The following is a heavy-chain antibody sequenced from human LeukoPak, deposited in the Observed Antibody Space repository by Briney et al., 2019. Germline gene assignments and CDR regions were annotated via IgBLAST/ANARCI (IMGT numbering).Heavy chain of an antibody. Sequence: SETLSLTCTVSGGSIGSSYWGWIRQPPGKGFEWIGYNSNSGSTDYNPSLKSRVTISVDTSKNQFSLKLSSLTAADTAMFYCVRHGGGHSFHYGGQGTLVTVSS. D-gene: IGHD6-25*01. J-gene: IGHJ4*02. V-gene: IGHV4-59*08. CDR1: GGSIGSSY. CDR3: VRHGGGHSFHY. CDR2: NSNSGST.